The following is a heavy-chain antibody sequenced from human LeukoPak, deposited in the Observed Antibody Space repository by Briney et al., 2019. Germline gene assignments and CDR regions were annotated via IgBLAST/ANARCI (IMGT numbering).Heavy chain of an antibody. V-gene: IGHV4-59*08. D-gene: IGHD3-22*01. J-gene: IGHJ3*02. CDR3: ARRTLYYYDSSGYYYVGHAFDI. CDR2: IYYSGST. Sequence: SETLSLTCTVSGGSISSYYWSWIRQPPGKGLEWIGYIYYSGSTNYNPSLKSRVTISVDTSKNQFSLKLSSVTAADTAVYYCARRTLYYYDSSGYYYVGHAFDIWGQGTMVTVSS. CDR1: GGSISSYY.